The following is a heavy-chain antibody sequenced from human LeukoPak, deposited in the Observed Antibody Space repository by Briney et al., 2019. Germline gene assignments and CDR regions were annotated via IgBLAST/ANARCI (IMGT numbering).Heavy chain of an antibody. CDR3: AKTPGIGPL. Sequence: GGSLRLSCAASGFTFSSYAMSWVRQAPGKGLEWVSSISGSGGSTYYADSVKGRFTISRDNSNNTLYLQMNSLRAEATAVYCCAKTPGIGPLWGQGTLVTVSS. CDR1: GFTFSSYA. J-gene: IGHJ4*02. CDR2: ISGSGGST. D-gene: IGHD6-13*01. V-gene: IGHV3-23*01.